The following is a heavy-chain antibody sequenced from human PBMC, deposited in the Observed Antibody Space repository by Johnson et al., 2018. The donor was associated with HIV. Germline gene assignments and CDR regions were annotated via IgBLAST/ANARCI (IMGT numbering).Heavy chain of an antibody. CDR3: ARGRISMKVVDLRGGGFDI. CDR2: ISYDGSNK. CDR1: GFTFSSYA. Sequence: QMQLVESGGGVVQPGRSLRLSCTASGFTFSSYAMHWVRQAPGKGLEWVAVISYDGSNKYYADSVKGRFTISRDNSKNTLYLQMNSLRAEDTAVYYCARGRISMKVVDLRGGGFDIWGQGTMVTVSS. J-gene: IGHJ3*02. V-gene: IGHV3-30*04. D-gene: IGHD3-22*01.